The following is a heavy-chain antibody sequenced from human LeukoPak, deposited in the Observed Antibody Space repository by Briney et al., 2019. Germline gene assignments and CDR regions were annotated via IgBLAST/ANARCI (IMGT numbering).Heavy chain of an antibody. CDR2: ISATGGGA. V-gene: IGHV3-23*01. D-gene: IGHD6-13*01. CDR1: GFTFSSYA. J-gene: IGHJ4*02. CDR3: ARVAPSSWSDY. Sequence: GGSLRLSCTASGFTFSSYAMSWVRQAPGVGLDWVSSISATGGGAYHADSVKGRFTISRDNSKDTLYLQMNNLRTEDTAVYYCARVAPSSWSDYWGQGTLVTVSS.